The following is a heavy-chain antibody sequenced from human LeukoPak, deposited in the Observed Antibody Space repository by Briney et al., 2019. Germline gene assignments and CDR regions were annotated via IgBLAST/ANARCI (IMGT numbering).Heavy chain of an antibody. D-gene: IGHD3-16*01. CDR3: ARDLVDYDYVWGSSVHAFDI. J-gene: IGHJ3*02. CDR1: GGSISSYY. Sequence: PSETLSLTCTVSGGSISSYYWSWIRQPPGKGLEWIGYIYYSGSTNYNPSLKSRVTISVDTSKNQFSLKLSSVTAADTAVYYCARDLVDYDYVWGSSVHAFDIWGQGTMVTVSS. V-gene: IGHV4-59*01. CDR2: IYYSGST.